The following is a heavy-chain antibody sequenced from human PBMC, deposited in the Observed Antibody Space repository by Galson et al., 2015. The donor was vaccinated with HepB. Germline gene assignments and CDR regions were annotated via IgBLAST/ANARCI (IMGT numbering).Heavy chain of an antibody. V-gene: IGHV4-59*09. D-gene: IGHD3-10*01. CDR3: ARGGYYGSGNYFVY. J-gene: IGHJ4*02. Sequence: IYYSGSTNYNPSLKSRVTISVDTSKNQFSLKLSSVTAADTAVYYCARGGYYGSGNYFVYWGQGTLVTVSS. CDR2: IYYSGST.